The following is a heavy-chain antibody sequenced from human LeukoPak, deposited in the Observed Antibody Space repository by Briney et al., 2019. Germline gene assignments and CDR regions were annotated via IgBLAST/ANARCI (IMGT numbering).Heavy chain of an antibody. CDR2: IIPILGIA. Sequence: SVKVSCKASGGTFSSYTISWVRQAPGQGLEWMGRIIPILGIANYAQKLQGRVTITADKSTSTAYMELSSLRSEDTAVYYCARDSSNRWELPNWGQGTLVTVSS. D-gene: IGHD1-26*01. V-gene: IGHV1-69*04. J-gene: IGHJ4*02. CDR3: ARDSSNRWELPN. CDR1: GGTFSSYT.